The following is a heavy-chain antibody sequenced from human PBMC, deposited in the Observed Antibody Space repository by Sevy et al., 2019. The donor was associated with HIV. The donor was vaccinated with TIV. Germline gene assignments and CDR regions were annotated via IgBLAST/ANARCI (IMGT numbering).Heavy chain of an antibody. CDR2: INPNSGGT. V-gene: IGHV1-2*02. D-gene: IGHD6-19*01. J-gene: IGHJ4*02. CDR1: GYTFTGYY. Sequence: ASVKVSCKASGYTFTGYYMHWVRQAPGQGLEWMGWINPNSGGTNYTQKFQGRVTMTRDTSISTAYMELSRLRSDGTAVYYCARDQETPLGIAVDEYYFDYWGQGTLVTVSS. CDR3: ARDQETPLGIAVDEYYFDY.